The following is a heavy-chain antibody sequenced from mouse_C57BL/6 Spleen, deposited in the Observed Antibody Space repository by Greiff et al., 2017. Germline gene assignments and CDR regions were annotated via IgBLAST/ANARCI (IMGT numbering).Heavy chain of an antibody. V-gene: IGHV1-82*01. J-gene: IGHJ4*01. D-gene: IGHD3-2*02. CDR1: GYAFSSSW. Sequence: QVQLQQSGPELVKPGASVKISCKASGYAFSSSWMNWVKQRPGKGLEWIGRIYPGDGDTNYNGKFKGKATLTADKSSSTAYMQLSSLTSEDSAVYFCAREGLRLRGAMDYWGQGTSVTVSS. CDR3: AREGLRLRGAMDY. CDR2: IYPGDGDT.